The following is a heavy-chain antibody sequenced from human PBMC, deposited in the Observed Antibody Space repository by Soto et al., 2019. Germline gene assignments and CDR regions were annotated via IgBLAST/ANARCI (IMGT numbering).Heavy chain of an antibody. CDR1: GDTVNSGSHY. CDR2: IYYNGGT. V-gene: IGHV4-61*03. Sequence: SETLSLTCTGSGDTVNSGSHYRTWTRQSPGKRLESMVYIYYNGGTNNYPSLHRRGTISVDKTKNHFSLRLRSVTAADTAVDYFARGLTGNPYGRFDSWGPGTRVTVSS. CDR3: ARGLTGNPYGRFDS. D-gene: IGHD3-10*01. J-gene: IGHJ4*02.